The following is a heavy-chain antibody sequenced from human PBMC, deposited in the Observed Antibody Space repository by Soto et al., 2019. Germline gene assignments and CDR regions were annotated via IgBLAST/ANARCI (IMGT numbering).Heavy chain of an antibody. V-gene: IGHV4-30-4*01. CDR2: IYYSGST. CDR1: GGSISSGDYY. CDR3: ARHGHWAPLDD. Sequence: PSETLSLTCTVSGGSISSGDYYWSWIRQPPGKGLEWIGYIYYSGSTYYNPSLKSRVTLSVDTSKNQFSLRLSSVTAADTAVYFCARHGHWAPLDDWGQGTLVTVSS. D-gene: IGHD3-16*01. J-gene: IGHJ4*02.